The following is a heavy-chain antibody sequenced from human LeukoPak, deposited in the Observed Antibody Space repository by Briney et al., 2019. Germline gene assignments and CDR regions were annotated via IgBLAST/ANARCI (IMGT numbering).Heavy chain of an antibody. Sequence: SVKVSCKASGGTFSSYAISWVRQAPGQGLEWMGGIIPIFGTANYAQKFQGRVTITTDESTSTAYMELSSLRSEDTAVYYCAREYSGMVYNWFDPWGQGTLVTVSS. CDR1: GGTFSSYA. CDR3: AREYSGMVYNWFDP. J-gene: IGHJ5*02. CDR2: IIPIFGTA. V-gene: IGHV1-69*05. D-gene: IGHD5-12*01.